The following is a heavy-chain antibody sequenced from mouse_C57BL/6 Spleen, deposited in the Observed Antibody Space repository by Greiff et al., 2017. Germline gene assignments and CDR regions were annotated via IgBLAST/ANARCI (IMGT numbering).Heavy chain of an antibody. J-gene: IGHJ2*01. CDR1: GYTFTSYW. CDR2: IDPSDSYT. Sequence: QVQLQQPGAELVRPGTSVKLSCKASGYTFTSYWMHWVKQRPGQGLEWIGVIDPSDSYTNYNQKFKGKATLTVDTSSSTAYMQLSSLTSEDSAVYYCAFYYGSSKGYFDYWGQGTTLTVSS. CDR3: AFYYGSSKGYFDY. D-gene: IGHD1-1*01. V-gene: IGHV1-59*01.